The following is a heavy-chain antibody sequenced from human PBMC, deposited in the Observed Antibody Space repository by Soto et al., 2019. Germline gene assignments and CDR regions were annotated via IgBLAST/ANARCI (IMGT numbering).Heavy chain of an antibody. CDR1: GGSISSGDYY. D-gene: IGHD2-8*01. Sequence: PSETLSLTCTVSGGSISSGDYYWSWIRQPPGKGLEWIGYIYYSGSTYYNPSLKSRVTISVDTSKNQFSLKLSSVTAADTAVYYCGRVWGYCTTGVCYTAFDIWGQGTMVTVS. J-gene: IGHJ3*02. CDR2: IYYSGST. CDR3: GRVWGYCTTGVCYTAFDI. V-gene: IGHV4-30-4*01.